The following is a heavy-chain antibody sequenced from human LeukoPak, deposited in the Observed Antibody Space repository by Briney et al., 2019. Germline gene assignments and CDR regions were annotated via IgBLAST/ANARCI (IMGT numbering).Heavy chain of an antibody. V-gene: IGHV3-21*01. D-gene: IGHD3-10*01. CDR1: GFTFSTYS. J-gene: IGHJ4*02. CDR2: ISSSSSYI. Sequence: PGGSLRLSCAASGFTFSTYSMNWVRQAPGKGLEWVSSISSSSSYISYADSVKGRFTISRDNARNSLYLQMNSLRAEDTAVCYCARASRFLPDYWGQGTLVTVSS. CDR3: ARASRFLPDY.